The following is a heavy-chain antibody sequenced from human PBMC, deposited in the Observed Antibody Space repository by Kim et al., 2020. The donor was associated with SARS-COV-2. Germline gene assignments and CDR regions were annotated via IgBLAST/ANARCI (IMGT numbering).Heavy chain of an antibody. CDR3: TTDYERIGGLCDGDICYPASL. J-gene: IGHJ4*02. Sequence: GGSLRLSCAASGFTFTRVWLSWVRQAPGKGLEWVGRLRSRVDGGTADYAAPVKGRFTISRDDSKDTLYLQMNGLTTEDTAVYYRTTDYERIGGLCDGDICYPASLWGQGTLVTVSS. CDR1: GFTFTRVW. V-gene: IGHV3-15*01. D-gene: IGHD2-15*01. CDR2: LRSRVDGGTA.